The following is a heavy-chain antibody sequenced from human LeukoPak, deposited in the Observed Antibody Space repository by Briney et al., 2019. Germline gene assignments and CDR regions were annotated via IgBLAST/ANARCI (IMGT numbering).Heavy chain of an antibody. CDR2: ISAYNGNT. CDR1: GYTFTSYG. J-gene: IGHJ5*02. Sequence: ASVKVSCKASGYTFTSYGISWVRQAPGQRLEWMGWISAYNGNTHYAQKLQGRVTMTTDTSTSTAYMELRSLRSDDTAVYYCARDEARYSSGYYPNWFDPWGQGTLVTVSS. CDR3: ARDEARYSSGYYPNWFDP. V-gene: IGHV1-18*01. D-gene: IGHD3-22*01.